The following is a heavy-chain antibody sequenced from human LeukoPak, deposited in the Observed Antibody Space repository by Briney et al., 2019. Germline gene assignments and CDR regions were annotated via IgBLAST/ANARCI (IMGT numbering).Heavy chain of an antibody. V-gene: IGHV3-7*01. CDR3: ARDPPGYGDPLPFDY. Sequence: GGSLRLSCAASGFTFSNYWMSWVRQAPGKGLEWVANIKQDGSEKYYVDSVKGRFTISRDNAKNSLYLQMNSLRAEDTAVYYCARDPPGYGDPLPFDYWGQGTLVTVSS. CDR1: GFTFSNYW. D-gene: IGHD4-17*01. CDR2: IKQDGSEK. J-gene: IGHJ4*02.